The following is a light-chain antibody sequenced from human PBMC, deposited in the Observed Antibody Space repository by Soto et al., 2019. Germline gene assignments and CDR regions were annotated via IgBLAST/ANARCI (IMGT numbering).Light chain of an antibody. CDR2: DVT. V-gene: IGLV2-11*01. CDR1: SSDVGGYNY. Sequence: QSVLTQPRSVSGSPGQSVTISCTGTSSDVGGYNYVSWYQQHPGKAPKLMIYDVTKRPSGVPDRFSGSKSGNTASLTISGLQAEDEADYYCCSYVGSYTFEVFGTGTKLTVL. CDR3: CSYVGSYTFEV. J-gene: IGLJ1*01.